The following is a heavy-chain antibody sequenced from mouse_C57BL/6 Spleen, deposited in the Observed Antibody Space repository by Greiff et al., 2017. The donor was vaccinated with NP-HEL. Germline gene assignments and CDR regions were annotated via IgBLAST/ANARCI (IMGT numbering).Heavy chain of an antibody. CDR2: IDPETGGT. D-gene: IGHD2-10*02. V-gene: IGHV1-15*01. Sequence: QVQLQQSGAELVRPGASVTLSCKASGYTFTDYEMHWVKQTPVHGLDWIGAIDPETGGTAYNQKFKGKAILTADKSSSTAYMELRSLTSEDSAVYYCTRGGYGTFAWFAYWGQGTLVTVSA. CDR3: TRGGYGTFAWFAY. J-gene: IGHJ3*01. CDR1: GYTFTDYE.